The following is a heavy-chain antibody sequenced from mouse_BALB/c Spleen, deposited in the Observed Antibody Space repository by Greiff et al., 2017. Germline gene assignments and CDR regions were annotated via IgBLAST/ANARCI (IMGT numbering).Heavy chain of an antibody. V-gene: IGHV5-17*02. CDR2: ISSGSSTL. D-gene: IGHD3-1*01. CDR1: GFTFSSFG. CDR3: ARSGLYAIDY. J-gene: IGHJ4*01. Sequence: EVKLMESGGGLVQPGGSRKLSCAASGFTFSSFGMHWVRQAPEKGLAWVAYISSGSSTLYYADTVKGRFTISKDNPKNTLFLQITRLKSEDTAMYYCARSGLYAIDYWGQGTSVTVSS.